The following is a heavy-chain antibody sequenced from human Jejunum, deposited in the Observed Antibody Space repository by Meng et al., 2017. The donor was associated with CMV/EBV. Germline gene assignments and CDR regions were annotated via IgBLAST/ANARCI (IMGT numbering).Heavy chain of an antibody. J-gene: IGHJ5*02. CDR3: ARDIDH. CDR1: GFTFSSYN. CDR2: ISSSSRYI. V-gene: IGHV3-21*01. Sequence: EVQVVGLGVGLVKPGGSLRLSCIGSGFTFSSYNMNWVRQAPGKGLEWVSSISSSSRYINYADSVKGRFTISRDNAKNSLYLQMNSLRVEDTAIYYCARDIDHWGQGTLVTVSS.